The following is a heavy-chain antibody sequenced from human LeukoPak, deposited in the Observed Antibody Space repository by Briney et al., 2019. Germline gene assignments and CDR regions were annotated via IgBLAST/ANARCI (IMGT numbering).Heavy chain of an antibody. CDR2: IWYDGSGE. Sequence: GGSLRLSCAASGFTFTTYGMHWARQAPGKGLEWVALIWYDGSGEYYAESVKGRFTISRDNSKNTVYLQMNSLRAEDTAVYYCARDRLSSSQNNYFDYWGQGTLVTVSS. D-gene: IGHD6-13*01. V-gene: IGHV3-33*01. CDR3: ARDRLSSSQNNYFDY. CDR1: GFTFTTYG. J-gene: IGHJ4*02.